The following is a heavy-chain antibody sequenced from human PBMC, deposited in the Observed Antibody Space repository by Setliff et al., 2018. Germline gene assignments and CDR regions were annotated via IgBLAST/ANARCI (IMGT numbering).Heavy chain of an antibody. Sequence: ASVKVSCKVSGYTLTELSMHWVRQAPGKGLEWMGGFDPEDGETIYAQKFQGRVTMTRNTSISTAYMELSSLRSEDTAVYYCASDPSGLWFNSWGQGTLVTSPQ. CDR2: FDPEDGET. D-gene: IGHD6-25*01. J-gene: IGHJ5*01. CDR3: ASDPSGLWFNS. CDR1: GYTLTELS. V-gene: IGHV1-24*01.